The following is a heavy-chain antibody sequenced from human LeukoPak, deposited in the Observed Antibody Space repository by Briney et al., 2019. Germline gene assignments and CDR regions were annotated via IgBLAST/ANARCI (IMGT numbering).Heavy chain of an antibody. D-gene: IGHD3-10*01. CDR1: GFTFSSYA. CDR3: AREMARGVVPDY. J-gene: IGHJ4*02. Sequence: GGSLRLSCAASGFTFSSYAMYWVRQAPGKGLEWVAVISSNGNDKYYADSVKGRFTISRDTSKNTLYLQMNSLRGEDTAVYYCAREMARGVVPDYWGQGTLVTVSS. CDR2: ISSNGNDK. V-gene: IGHV3-30-3*01.